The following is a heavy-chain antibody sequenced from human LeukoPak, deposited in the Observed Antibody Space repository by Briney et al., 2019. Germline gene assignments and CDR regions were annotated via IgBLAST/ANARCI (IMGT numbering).Heavy chain of an antibody. CDR3: ARHYYDSSGSRRDCYFDY. CDR1: GGSISSSSDY. J-gene: IGHJ4*02. D-gene: IGHD3-22*01. V-gene: IGHV4-39*01. CDR2: VRYSGKT. Sequence: PSETLSLACTVSGGSISSSSDYWGWFRQPPGKGLEWIGSVRYSGKTYYTPSLKSRVTMSVDTSRSQFSLKLSSVTAADTAVYFCARHYYDSSGSRRDCYFDYWGPGTLVTVSS.